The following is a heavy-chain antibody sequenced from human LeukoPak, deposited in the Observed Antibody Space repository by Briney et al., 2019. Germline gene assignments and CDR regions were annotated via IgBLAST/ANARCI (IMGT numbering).Heavy chain of an antibody. CDR2: MYTSGST. V-gene: IGHV4-4*07. CDR3: ARETRPSLGACSSASCPTYFDV. D-gene: IGHD2-2*01. Sequence: PSETLSLTCTVSGGSISSYYWTWIRQPAGKGLEWIGRMYTSGSTNYNPSLKSRVSISVDKSKNQFSLKLSSVTAADTAVYYCARETRPSLGACSSASCPTYFDVWGRGPLVTVSS. CDR1: GGSISSYY. J-gene: IGHJ2*01.